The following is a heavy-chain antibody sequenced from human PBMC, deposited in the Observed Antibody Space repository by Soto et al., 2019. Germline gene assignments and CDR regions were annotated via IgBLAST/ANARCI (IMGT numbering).Heavy chain of an antibody. CDR1: GYGFYGYW. J-gene: IGHJ4*02. CDR2: IYPDDSNT. V-gene: IGHV5-51*01. D-gene: IGHD2-2*01. Sequence: PGESLQISCKGSGYGFYGYWIGWVRQMPGKGLEWMGIIYPDDSNTRYSPSFQGQVTISADKSISTAYLQWSSLKASDTGMYYCARFGGSTFSKPQFDYWGQGTLVTVSS. CDR3: ARFGGSTFSKPQFDY.